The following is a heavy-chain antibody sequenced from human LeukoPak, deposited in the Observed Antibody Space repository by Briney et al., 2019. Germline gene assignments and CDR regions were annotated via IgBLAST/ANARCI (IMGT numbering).Heavy chain of an antibody. CDR3: ARGSRQDTLDAFDI. D-gene: IGHD6-13*01. CDR1: AGSISFYY. J-gene: IGHJ3*02. V-gene: IGHV4-59*01. CDR2: IYYSGST. Sequence: SETLSLTCTVSAGSISFYYWNWIRQPPGKGLEWIGYIYYSGSTDYNPSLKSRVTISVDTSKNQFSLKLSSVTAADTAVFYCARGSRQDTLDAFDIWGQGIMVTVSS.